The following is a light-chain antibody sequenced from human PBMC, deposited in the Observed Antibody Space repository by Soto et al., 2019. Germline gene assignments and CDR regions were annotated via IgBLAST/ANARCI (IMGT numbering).Light chain of an antibody. V-gene: IGKV1-5*03. Sequence: DIPMTHSPSALSASVLYRVTITCRASQSISNWLAWYQQRPGKAPKLLIYKASSLESGVPSRFSGSGSGTEFTLTISSLQPDDFATYYCQQYNSYPWTFGQGTRLEIK. J-gene: IGKJ5*01. CDR1: QSISNW. CDR2: KAS. CDR3: QQYNSYPWT.